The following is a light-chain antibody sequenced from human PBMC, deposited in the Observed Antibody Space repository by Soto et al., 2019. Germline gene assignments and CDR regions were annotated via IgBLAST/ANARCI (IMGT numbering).Light chain of an antibody. V-gene: IGLV2-8*01. CDR2: EVS. J-gene: IGLJ3*02. CDR1: SSDVGGYTY. CDR3: SSYTSSSFWV. Sequence: QSALTQPPSASGSPGQSVTISCTGTSSDVGGYTYVSWYQQHPGKAPKLMIYEVSKRPSGVPDRFSGSKSGNTASLTVSGLQAEDEADYYCSSYTSSSFWVFGGGTKLTVL.